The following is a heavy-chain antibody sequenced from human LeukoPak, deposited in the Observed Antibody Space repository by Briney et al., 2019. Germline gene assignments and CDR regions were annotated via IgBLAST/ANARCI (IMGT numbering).Heavy chain of an antibody. J-gene: IGHJ4*02. CDR3: ARVVKSPGYSSSWYSY. V-gene: IGHV1-2*02. CDR1: GYTFTGHY. Sequence: ASVKVSCKASGYTFTGHYMHWIRQAPGQGLEWMGWIEPNSGGTHYAQNFQGRLTISRDTSISTAYMELSRLSSDDTAMYYCARVVKSPGYSSSWYSYWGQGTLVTVSS. CDR2: IEPNSGGT. D-gene: IGHD6-13*01.